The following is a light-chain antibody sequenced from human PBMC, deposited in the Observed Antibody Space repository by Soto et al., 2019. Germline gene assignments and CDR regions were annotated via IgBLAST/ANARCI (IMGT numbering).Light chain of an antibody. Sequence: ERLLTQSQGTLSLSPGETATLSCRASQSMSSDYVAWYQQKPGQAPRLLIFGASSRATGIPDRFSGSGSGTDFSLTINRLAPEDSAVYYCQHYGDSPKYTFGQRTKLEIK. J-gene: IGKJ2*01. V-gene: IGKV3-20*01. CDR3: QHYGDSPKYT. CDR2: GAS. CDR1: QSMSSDY.